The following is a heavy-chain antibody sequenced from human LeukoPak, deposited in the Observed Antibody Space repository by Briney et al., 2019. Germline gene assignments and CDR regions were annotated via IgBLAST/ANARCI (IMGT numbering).Heavy chain of an antibody. V-gene: IGHV4-34*01. J-gene: IGHJ3*02. CDR1: SGSINNYY. Sequence: SETLSLTCTVSSGSINNYYWSWIRQPPGKGLEWIGEINHSGSTNYNPSLKSRVTISVDTSKNQFSLKLSSVTAADTAVYYCARVGPIVATIDDAFDIWGQGTMVTVSS. D-gene: IGHD5-12*01. CDR3: ARVGPIVATIDDAFDI. CDR2: INHSGST.